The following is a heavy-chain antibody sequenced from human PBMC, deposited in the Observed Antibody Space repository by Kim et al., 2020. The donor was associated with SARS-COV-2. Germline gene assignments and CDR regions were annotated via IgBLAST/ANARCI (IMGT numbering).Heavy chain of an antibody. CDR3: ARGPTVTTYYYYGMDV. Sequence: SETLSLTCTVSGGSISSSSYYWGWIRQPPGKGLEWIGSIYYSGSTYYNPSLKSRVTISVDTSKNQFSLKLSSVTAADTAVYYCARGPTVTTYYYYGMDVWGQGTTVTVSS. D-gene: IGHD4-4*01. V-gene: IGHV4-39*01. CDR1: GGSISSSSYY. CDR2: IYYSGST. J-gene: IGHJ6*02.